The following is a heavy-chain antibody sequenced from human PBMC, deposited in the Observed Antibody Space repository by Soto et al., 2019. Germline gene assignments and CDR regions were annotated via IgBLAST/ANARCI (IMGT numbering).Heavy chain of an antibody. CDR3: ARGEDYGIYYYYGMDV. J-gene: IGHJ6*02. D-gene: IGHD4-17*01. V-gene: IGHV4-34*01. Sequence: PSETLSLTCAVYGGSFSGYYWSWIRQPPGKGLEWIGEINHSGSTNYNPSLKSRVTISVDTSKNQFSLKLSSVTAADTAVYYCARGEDYGIYYYYGMDVWGQGTTVTVSS. CDR2: INHSGST. CDR1: GGSFSGYY.